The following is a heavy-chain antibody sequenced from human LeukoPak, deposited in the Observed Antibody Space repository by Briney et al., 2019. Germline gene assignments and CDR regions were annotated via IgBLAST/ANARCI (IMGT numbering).Heavy chain of an antibody. Sequence: GGSLRLSCAASGFIFSDYQMNWVRQAAGKGPEWISYISSSGTTIYYADSVKGRFTISRDNARNSLYLQMNSLRAEDTAVYYCARDHDSNNYGIYHFYGMDVWGQGTTVTVSS. J-gene: IGHJ6*02. CDR3: ARDHDSNNYGIYHFYGMDV. D-gene: IGHD3-22*01. CDR1: GFIFSDYQ. V-gene: IGHV3-48*03. CDR2: ISSSGTTI.